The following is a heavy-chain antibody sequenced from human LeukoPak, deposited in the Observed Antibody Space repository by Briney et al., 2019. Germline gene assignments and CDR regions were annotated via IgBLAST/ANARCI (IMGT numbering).Heavy chain of an antibody. Sequence: PSHTLSPTRPVSGGSIRSVTYYCSRIRHPPLKGLEWIGYIYYSGRPYYSLSLRSRASISIDTSKNKFSLNLNSVTAADTAVYYCATTFGFTAFGGFDSWGQGTLVTVSS. CDR1: GGSIRSVTYY. J-gene: IGHJ4*02. V-gene: IGHV4-31*03. CDR3: ATTFGFTAFGGFDS. CDR2: IYYSGRP. D-gene: IGHD3-3*01.